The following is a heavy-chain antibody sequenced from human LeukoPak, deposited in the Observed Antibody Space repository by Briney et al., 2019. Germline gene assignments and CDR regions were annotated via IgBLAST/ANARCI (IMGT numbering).Heavy chain of an antibody. Sequence: SETLSLTCTVSGGSISSYYWSWIRQPPGKGLEWIGYIYYSGSTNYNPSLKSRVTISLDTSKNQFSLKVNSVTAADTAVYYCARDLRDSAGSRIPYYWGQGTLVTVSS. CDR3: ARDLRDSAGSRIPYY. V-gene: IGHV4-59*12. CDR2: IYYSGST. D-gene: IGHD6-19*01. J-gene: IGHJ4*02. CDR1: GGSISSYY.